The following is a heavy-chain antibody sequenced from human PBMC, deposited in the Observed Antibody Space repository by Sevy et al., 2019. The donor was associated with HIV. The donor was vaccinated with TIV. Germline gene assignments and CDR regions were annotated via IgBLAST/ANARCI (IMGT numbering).Heavy chain of an antibody. Sequence: GGSLRLSCATSGFPFSSCAMSWVRQAPRKGLEWVAVITGSGANTYYAESVKGRFTISRDNSKNRLYLQLNTLRAEDTAVYYWGKGVDIVEVPEASRAYYYYGMDVWGQGTTVTVSS. CDR1: GFPFSSCA. D-gene: IGHD2-2*03. CDR2: ITGSGANT. J-gene: IGHJ6*02. V-gene: IGHV3-23*01. CDR3: GKGVDIVEVPEASRAYYYYGMDV.